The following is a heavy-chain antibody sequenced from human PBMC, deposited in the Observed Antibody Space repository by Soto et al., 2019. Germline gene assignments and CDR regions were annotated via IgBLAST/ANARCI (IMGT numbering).Heavy chain of an antibody. CDR1: GGTFSSYA. CDR2: IIPTFGTA. D-gene: IGHD3-16*02. J-gene: IGHJ4*02. CDR3: ASHPYDCVWGSYRYRGGGDY. Sequence: QVQLVQSGAEVKKPGSSVKVSCKASGGTFSSYAISWVRQAPGQGLEWMGGIIPTFGTANYGEKFQGRVTIAADEPTSTAYTELRSLRYEDTAVYYCASHPYDCVWGSYRYRGGGDYWGEGTLVTVSS. V-gene: IGHV1-69*01.